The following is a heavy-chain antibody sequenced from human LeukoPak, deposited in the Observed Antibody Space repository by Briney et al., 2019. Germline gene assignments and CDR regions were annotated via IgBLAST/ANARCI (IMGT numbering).Heavy chain of an antibody. CDR1: GFTFNSYA. Sequence: GGSLRLSCAASGFTFNSYAMIRVRQAPGKGLEWVSTISGSGDSTYYADSVKGRFTISRDNAKNSVYLQMNSLRPEDTAVYYCAREFADWGQGTLVAVSS. J-gene: IGHJ4*02. V-gene: IGHV3-23*01. CDR2: ISGSGDST. CDR3: AREFAD. D-gene: IGHD3-10*01.